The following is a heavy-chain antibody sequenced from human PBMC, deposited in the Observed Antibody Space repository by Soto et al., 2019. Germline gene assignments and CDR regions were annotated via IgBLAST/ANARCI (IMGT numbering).Heavy chain of an antibody. J-gene: IGHJ6*03. CDR2: IFYTGIT. CDR3: ARRGFGLFYYGTSGSPDFYYYNMDV. V-gene: IGHV4-59*08. D-gene: IGHD3-22*01. Sequence: PSETLSLTCTVSGGSISSYYWSWIQQTPGKGLEWIGHIFYTGITKYNSSLRSRVTISLDTSKTQFSLTLKSVTAADTAVYYCARRGFGLFYYGTSGSPDFYYYNMDVWGQGTTVTVSS. CDR1: GGSISSYY.